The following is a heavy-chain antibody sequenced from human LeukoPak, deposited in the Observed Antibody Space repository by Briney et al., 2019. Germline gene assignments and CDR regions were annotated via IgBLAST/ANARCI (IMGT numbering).Heavy chain of an antibody. D-gene: IGHD2-2*01. CDR1: GGSISSYY. CDR3: ARPKEVDYYYYMDV. CDR2: VYYSGST. J-gene: IGHJ6*03. V-gene: IGHV4-59*01. Sequence: WETLSLTCTVSGGSISSYYWSWIRQPPGKGLEWIGYVYYSGSTSYNPSLKSRVTLSVDTSKNQFSLKLRSVTAADTAVYYCARPKEVDYYYYMDVWGKGTTVTVSS.